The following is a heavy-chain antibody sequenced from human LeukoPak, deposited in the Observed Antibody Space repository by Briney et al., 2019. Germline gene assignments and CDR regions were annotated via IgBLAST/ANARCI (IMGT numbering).Heavy chain of an antibody. CDR2: IIPILSLT. CDR3: ARDGMYYYDSRAPLDY. V-gene: IGHV1-69*04. Sequence: GASVNVSCKASVGTFSSYAFSWVRQAPGQGLEWMGRIIPILSLTNYTQKFQGRLTITADKSTSTAYMELGSLTSEDTAVYYCARDGMYYYDSRAPLDYWGHGTLVTVSS. CDR1: VGTFSSYA. J-gene: IGHJ4*01. D-gene: IGHD3-22*01.